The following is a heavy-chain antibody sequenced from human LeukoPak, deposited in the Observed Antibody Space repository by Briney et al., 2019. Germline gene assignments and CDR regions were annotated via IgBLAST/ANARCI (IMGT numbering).Heavy chain of an antibody. CDR1: GGSFSGYY. Sequence: SETLSLTCAVYGGSFSGYYWSWIRQPPGKGLEWIGEINHSGSTNYNPSLKSRVTISVDTSKNQFSLKLSSVTAADTAVYYCATSGGGSSDYWGQGTLVTVSP. D-gene: IGHD2-15*01. V-gene: IGHV4-34*01. CDR3: ATSGGGSSDY. J-gene: IGHJ4*02. CDR2: INHSGST.